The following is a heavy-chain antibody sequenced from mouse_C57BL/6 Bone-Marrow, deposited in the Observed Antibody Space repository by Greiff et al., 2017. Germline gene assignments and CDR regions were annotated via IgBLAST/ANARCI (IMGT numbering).Heavy chain of an antibody. V-gene: IGHV1-47*01. CDR1: GYTFTTYP. CDR2: FHPYNDDT. Sequence: QVQLQQPGAELVKPGASVKMSCKASGYTFTTYPMEWMKQKHVKSLEWIGNFHPYNDDTKYNEKFKGKATLTVEKSSSTVYLELSRLTSDDSAVYYCARRETAQGHYAMDYWGQGTSVTVSS. J-gene: IGHJ4*01. CDR3: ARRETAQGHYAMDY. D-gene: IGHD3-2*02.